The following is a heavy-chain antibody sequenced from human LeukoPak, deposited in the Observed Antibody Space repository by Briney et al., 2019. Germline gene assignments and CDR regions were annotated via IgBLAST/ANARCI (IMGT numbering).Heavy chain of an antibody. D-gene: IGHD5-24*01. J-gene: IGHJ3*02. CDR2: INPSGGST. CDR3: VRVRDGYNDAYDI. Sequence: GASVKVSCKAAGFTFTNYNLHWVRQAPGQRLEGMGIINPSGGSTNYAQNFQGRVTMTRDPSPSTVYMELSSLRSEDTAVYYCVRVRDGYNDAYDIWGQGTMVTVPS. V-gene: IGHV1-46*01. CDR1: GFTFTNYN.